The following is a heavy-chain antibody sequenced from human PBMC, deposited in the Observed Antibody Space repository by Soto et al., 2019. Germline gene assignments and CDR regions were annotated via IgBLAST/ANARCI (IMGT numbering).Heavy chain of an antibody. V-gene: IGHV3-48*02. D-gene: IGHD6-19*01. J-gene: IGHJ4*02. Sequence: EVQLVESGGGLVQPGGSLRLSCAASGFTFSSYSMNWVRQAPGKGLEWVSYISSSSSTIYYADSMKGRFTISRENAKNSLYLQMNSLRDEDTAVYYCARDLRAVAGTWDYWGQGTLVTVSS. CDR2: ISSSSSTI. CDR1: GFTFSSYS. CDR3: ARDLRAVAGTWDY.